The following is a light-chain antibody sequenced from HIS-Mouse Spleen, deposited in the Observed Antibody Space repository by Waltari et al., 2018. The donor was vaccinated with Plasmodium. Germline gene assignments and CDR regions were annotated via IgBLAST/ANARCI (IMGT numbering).Light chain of an antibody. CDR1: SSDVGGYNY. CDR2: DVS. CDR3: SSYTSSSTRV. Sequence: QSALTQPASVSGSPGQSITISCTGTSSDVGGYNYVSWYQQHPGKAPKLMIYDVSNRPSGVFNPFSGSKSGHTASLTISGLQAEDEADYYCSSYTSSSTRVFGTGTKVTVL. J-gene: IGLJ1*01. V-gene: IGLV2-14*03.